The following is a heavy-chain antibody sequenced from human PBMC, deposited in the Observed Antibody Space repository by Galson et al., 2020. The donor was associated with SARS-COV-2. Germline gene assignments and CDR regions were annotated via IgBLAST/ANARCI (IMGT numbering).Heavy chain of an antibody. Sequence: GESLKISCKASGYTFTSYYMHWVRQAPGQGLEWMGIINPSGGSTSYAQKFQGRVTMTRDTSTSTVYMELSSLRSEDTAVYYCARDQLPMTTDDNNWFDPWGQGTLVTVSS. CDR2: INPSGGST. V-gene: IGHV1-46*01. CDR1: GYTFTSYY. D-gene: IGHD4-4*01. CDR3: ARDQLPMTTDDNNWFDP. J-gene: IGHJ5*02.